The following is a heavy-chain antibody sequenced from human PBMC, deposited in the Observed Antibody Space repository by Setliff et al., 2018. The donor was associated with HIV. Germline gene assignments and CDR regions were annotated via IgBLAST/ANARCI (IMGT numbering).Heavy chain of an antibody. CDR1: GVSVNSGGYY. CDR3: ARTRGYCSGTNCYALRGPDY. CDR2: IYYSGST. D-gene: IGHD2-2*01. Sequence: LSLTCTVSGVSVNSGGYYWNWIRQHPGKGLEWIGHIYYSGSTYDNPSLKGRITISVFTSSQQLSLKLSSVTAADTAVYYCARTRGYCSGTNCYALRGPDYWGQGTLVTVSS. V-gene: IGHV4-31*03. J-gene: IGHJ4*02.